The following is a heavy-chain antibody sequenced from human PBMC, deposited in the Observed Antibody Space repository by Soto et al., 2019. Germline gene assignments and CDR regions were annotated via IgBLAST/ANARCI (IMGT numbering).Heavy chain of an antibody. Sequence: QVQLQESGPGLVKPSGTLSLTCAVSGGSISSSNWWSWVRQPPGKGLEWIGEIYHSGSTHYNPSLKRRVTISVDKSQNQFSLKLSSVTAADTAVYYCARTDSGYDYYYYGMDVWGQGTTVTV. CDR2: IYHSGST. J-gene: IGHJ6*02. V-gene: IGHV4-4*02. D-gene: IGHD5-12*01. CDR1: GGSISSSNW. CDR3: ARTDSGYDYYYYGMDV.